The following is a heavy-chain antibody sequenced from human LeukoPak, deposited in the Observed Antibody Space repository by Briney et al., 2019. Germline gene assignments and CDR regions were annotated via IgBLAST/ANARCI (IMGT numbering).Heavy chain of an antibody. J-gene: IGHJ1*01. CDR2: INWNGDSA. Sequence: GGSLRLSCATSGFTFDDYGMSWVRQVPGKGLEWVSGINWNGDSAGYADSVKGRFTISRDNAKNFLFLQMNSLRAEDTALYYCARDRGGRYMYLQHWGQGTLVTVSS. CDR1: GFTFDDYG. CDR3: ARDRGGRYMYLQH. V-gene: IGHV3-20*04. D-gene: IGHD1-26*01.